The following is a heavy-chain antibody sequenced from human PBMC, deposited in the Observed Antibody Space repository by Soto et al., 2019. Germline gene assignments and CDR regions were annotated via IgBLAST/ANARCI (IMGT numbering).Heavy chain of an antibody. CDR2: IRPGGAST. V-gene: IGHV3-23*01. Sequence: LRLSCAASGFRFRTRAMSWVRQAPGKGLEWVASIRPGGASTYYADSVKGRFAVSRDNSNVTLYLQMDSLRVEDTAIYYCTTHEEGAPWAGGFDSWGQGTLVTVSS. D-gene: IGHD1-26*01. J-gene: IGHJ5*01. CDR1: GFRFRTRA. CDR3: TTHEEGAPWAGGFDS.